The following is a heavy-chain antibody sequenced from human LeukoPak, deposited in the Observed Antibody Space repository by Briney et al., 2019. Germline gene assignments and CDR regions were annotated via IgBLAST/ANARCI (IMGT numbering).Heavy chain of an antibody. V-gene: IGHV1-69*04. CDR1: GDAFSTYV. CDR3: ARRIGERFSAHEYFDS. D-gene: IGHD5-12*01. J-gene: IGHJ4*02. Sequence: ASVKVSCKASGDAFSTYVFTWARQAPGQGLEWMGRIIPIVNMVDYAEEFQGRVSITADKSTSTAYLEVSGLRSEDAAVYYCARRIGERFSAHEYFDSWGQGTQVTVSS. CDR2: IIPIVNMV.